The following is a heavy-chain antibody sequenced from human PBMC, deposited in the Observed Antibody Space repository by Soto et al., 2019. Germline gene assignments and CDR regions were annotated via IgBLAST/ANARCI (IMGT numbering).Heavy chain of an antibody. CDR1: GYTFTNYD. D-gene: IGHD1-26*01. CDR3: ARFVRHQLPTIDY. Sequence: GASVKVPCKASGYTFTNYDINWVRQATGQGLEWLGWMNPSSGCTGYAQKFQGRVTMTGDTSISTAYMELSSLTSADTAVYYCARFVRHQLPTIDYWGQGALVTVS. V-gene: IGHV1-8*01. J-gene: IGHJ4*02. CDR2: MNPSSGCT.